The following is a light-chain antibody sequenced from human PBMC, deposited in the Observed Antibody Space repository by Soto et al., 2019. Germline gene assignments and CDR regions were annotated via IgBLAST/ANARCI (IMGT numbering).Light chain of an antibody. Sequence: EIVLTQSPGTLSLSPGERATLSCRASQSVRDRYLVWYQQKPGQAPSLLIYDTSTRATGAPDRFSGSGSGTDFALTISRVEPEDFAIYFCQQYGSSPGTFGQGTKVEI. CDR1: QSVRDRY. V-gene: IGKV3-20*01. CDR3: QQYGSSPGT. J-gene: IGKJ1*01. CDR2: DTS.